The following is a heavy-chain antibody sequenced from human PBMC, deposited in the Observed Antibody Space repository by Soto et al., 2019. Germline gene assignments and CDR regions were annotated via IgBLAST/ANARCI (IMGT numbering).Heavy chain of an antibody. CDR1: GDTFTSDY. D-gene: IGHD6-25*01. CDR2: MNRNSGNT. CDR3: ARERRLGIDGMYV. V-gene: IGHV1-8*01. J-gene: IGHJ6*02. Sequence: ASVKVSCKASGDTFTSDYINWVRQATGQGLEWMGWMNRNSGNTGYAQKFQGRVTMTWNTSISTAYMELSSLRSEDTAVYYCARERRLGIDGMYVWGQGTTVTVSS.